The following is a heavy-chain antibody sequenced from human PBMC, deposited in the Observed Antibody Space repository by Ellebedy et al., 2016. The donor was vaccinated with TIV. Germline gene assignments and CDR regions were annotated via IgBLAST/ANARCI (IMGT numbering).Heavy chain of an antibody. J-gene: IGHJ4*02. CDR3: ARSRYFD. CDR1: GFTFSSYA. V-gene: IGHV3-30*04. Sequence: GGSLRLSXAASGFTFSSYAMHWVRQAPGKRLEWVAVISYDGSIKYYADSMKGRFTISRDNSKNTLYLQMNSLRAEDTAVYYCARSRYFDWGQGTLVTVSS. CDR2: ISYDGSIK. D-gene: IGHD3-9*01.